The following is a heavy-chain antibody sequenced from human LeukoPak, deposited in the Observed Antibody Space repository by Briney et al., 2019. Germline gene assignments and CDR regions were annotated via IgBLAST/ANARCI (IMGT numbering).Heavy chain of an antibody. Sequence: GGSLRLSCAASGFTFNKYAMHWVRQAPGKGLEYVSGISSNGGTTYCANSVKGRFTLSRDNSKNTLYLQMGSLGAEDMAVYYCARERYSDPTDDAFDIWGQGTMVTVSS. CDR1: GFTFNKYA. J-gene: IGHJ3*02. V-gene: IGHV3-64*01. CDR3: ARERYSDPTDDAFDI. D-gene: IGHD4-17*01. CDR2: ISSNGGTT.